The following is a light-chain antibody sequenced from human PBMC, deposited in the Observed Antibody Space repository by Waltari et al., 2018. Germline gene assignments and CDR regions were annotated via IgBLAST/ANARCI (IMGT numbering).Light chain of an antibody. Sequence: QSVLTQPPSVSAAPGQKVTISCSGSTSNIGSNYVYWYQQLPGAAPKVFIYESEKRPSGIPDRFSGSKSGTSASLDITGLQTGDEAAYYCGAWDNNLSALVFGGGTKLTVL. V-gene: IGLV1-51*02. CDR3: GAWDNNLSALV. CDR1: TSNIGSNY. CDR2: ESE. J-gene: IGLJ2*01.